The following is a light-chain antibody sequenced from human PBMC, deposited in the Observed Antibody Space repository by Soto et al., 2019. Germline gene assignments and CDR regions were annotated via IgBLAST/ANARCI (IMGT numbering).Light chain of an antibody. J-gene: IGLJ2*01. V-gene: IGLV2-14*03. CDR3: SSYTSSSTVI. CDR1: SSDVGGYNF. CDR2: DVR. Sequence: QSALTQPASVSGSTGQSITISCTGTSSDVGGYNFVSWYQQHPGKAPKFIIYDVRNRPSGVSNRFSGSRSGNTASLTISGLQAEDEADYYCSSYTSSSTVIFGGGTQLTVL.